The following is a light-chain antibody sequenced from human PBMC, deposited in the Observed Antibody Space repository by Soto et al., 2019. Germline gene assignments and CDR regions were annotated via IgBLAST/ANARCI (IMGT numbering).Light chain of an antibody. V-gene: IGKV3-11*01. Sequence: EIVLTQSPVTLSFSPGESATLSFMASQTISSYLLWYQQKPGQAPRLLIYDASNRATGIPARFSGSGSGSDFTLTISSLEPEDFAVYYCQQRSNWPLTFGGGTKVDIK. CDR1: QTISSY. CDR3: QQRSNWPLT. J-gene: IGKJ4*01. CDR2: DAS.